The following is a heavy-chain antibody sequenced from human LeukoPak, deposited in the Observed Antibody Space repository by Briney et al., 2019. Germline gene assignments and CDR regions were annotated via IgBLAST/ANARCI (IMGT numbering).Heavy chain of an antibody. J-gene: IGHJ3*02. Sequence: GGSLRLSCAASGFTVSSNYMSWVRQAPGKGLEWVSVIYSGGSTYYADSVKGRFTISRDNSKNTLYLQMNSLRAEDTAVYYCAKDSSGWYRDAFDIWGQGTMVTVSS. CDR1: GFTVSSNY. CDR2: IYSGGST. D-gene: IGHD6-19*01. CDR3: AKDSSGWYRDAFDI. V-gene: IGHV3-53*05.